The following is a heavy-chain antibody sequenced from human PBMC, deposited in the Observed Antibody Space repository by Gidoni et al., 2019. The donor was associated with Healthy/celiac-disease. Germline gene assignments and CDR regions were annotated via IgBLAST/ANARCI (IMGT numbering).Heavy chain of an antibody. V-gene: IGHV2-26*01. CDR2: IFSNDEK. D-gene: IGHD5-18*01. Sequence: QVTLKESGPVLVTPTETLTLTCTVSGFSLSNARMGVSWIRQPPGKALEWLAHIFSNDEKSYSTSLKSRLTISKDTSKSQVVLTMTNMDPVDTATYYCARIGDSYGLAGNYFDYWGQGTLVTVSS. CDR3: ARIGDSYGLAGNYFDY. CDR1: GFSLSNARMG. J-gene: IGHJ4*02.